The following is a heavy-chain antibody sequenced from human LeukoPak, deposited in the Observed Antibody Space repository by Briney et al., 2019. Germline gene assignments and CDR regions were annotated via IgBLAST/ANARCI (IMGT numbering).Heavy chain of an antibody. Sequence: GGSLRLSCAASGFTFSSYAMHWVRQAPGKGLEWVAVISYDGSNKYYADSVKGRFTISRDNSKNTLYLQMNSLRAEDTAVYYCARGYFDWLLSYFDCWGQGTTVTVSS. J-gene: IGHJ4*03. D-gene: IGHD3-9*01. V-gene: IGHV3-30-3*01. CDR2: ISYDGSNK. CDR3: ARGYFDWLLSYFDC. CDR1: GFTFSSYA.